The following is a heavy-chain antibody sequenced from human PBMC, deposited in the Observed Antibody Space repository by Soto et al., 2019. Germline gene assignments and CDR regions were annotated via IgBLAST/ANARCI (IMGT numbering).Heavy chain of an antibody. V-gene: IGHV3-21*01. Sequence: GGSLRLSCAASGFTFSSYSMNWVRQAPGKGLEWVSSISSSSSYIYYADSVKGRFTISRDNAKNSLYLQMNSLRAEDTAVYYCARAKVSYYYYYYMDVWGKGTTVTVSS. CDR1: GFTFSSYS. CDR3: ARAKVSYYYYYYMDV. D-gene: IGHD2-8*01. J-gene: IGHJ6*03. CDR2: ISSSSSYI.